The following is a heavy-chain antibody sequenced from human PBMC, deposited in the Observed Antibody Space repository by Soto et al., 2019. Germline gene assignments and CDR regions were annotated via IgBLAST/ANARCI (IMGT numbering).Heavy chain of an antibody. D-gene: IGHD2-2*01. V-gene: IGHV3-48*01. CDR2: ISSGSSTI. CDR1: GFTFSSYS. Sequence: EVQLVESGGGLVQRGGSLRLSCAASGFTFSSYSMNWVRQAPGKGLEWVSYISSGSSTIYYADSVKGRFTISRDNAKNSLYLQMDSLRAEDTAVYYATRSAYMDVWGTGTTVTVSS. J-gene: IGHJ6*03. CDR3: TRSAYMDV.